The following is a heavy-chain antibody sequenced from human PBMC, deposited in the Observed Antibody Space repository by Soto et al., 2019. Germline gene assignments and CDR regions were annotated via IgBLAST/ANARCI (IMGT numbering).Heavy chain of an antibody. D-gene: IGHD3-22*01. CDR3: ARYDSSGYYWPYYYYGMDV. V-gene: IGHV3-21*01. CDR1: GFTFSTYS. Sequence: EVQLVESGGGLVKPGGSLRLSCAASGFTFSTYSMNWVRQAPGKGLEWVSSISDSSSYIYYADSVKGRFTISRDNAKNSLYRQMNRLRAEDTAVYYCARYDSSGYYWPYYYYGMDVWGQGTTVNVSS. J-gene: IGHJ6*02. CDR2: ISDSSSYI.